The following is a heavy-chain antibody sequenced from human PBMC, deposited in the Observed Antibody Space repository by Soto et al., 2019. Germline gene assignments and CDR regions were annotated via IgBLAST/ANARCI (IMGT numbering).Heavy chain of an antibody. CDR1: GFTVSSNY. CDR3: SRFFSSDIRWMSNPYYYYYMDV. D-gene: IGHD6-6*01. J-gene: IGHJ6*03. V-gene: IGHV3-66*01. CDR2: IYSGFST. Sequence: GGSLRLSCSASGFTVSSNYMSWVRQAPGKGLKWDFVIYSGFSTYYAVSVKVRFTISRDNSKNTLFLQMNSLRAEDMAVYYFSRFFSSDIRWMSNPYYYYYMDVWGKGTTVTVSS.